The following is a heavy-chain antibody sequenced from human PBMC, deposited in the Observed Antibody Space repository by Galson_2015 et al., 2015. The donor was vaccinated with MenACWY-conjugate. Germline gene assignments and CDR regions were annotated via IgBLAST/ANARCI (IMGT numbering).Heavy chain of an antibody. D-gene: IGHD3-10*01. CDR1: GFTFRNYG. CDR2: IKRERVEK. Sequence: SLRLSCAASGFTFRNYGMNWVRQAPGKGLEWVSSIKRERVEKYYIDSVKGRFNISRDNAKNLVFLEMSNLRVEDTAVYYCVGSRCSISAGRASFLVVWGIDTTVIVAS. J-gene: IGHJ6*04. CDR3: VGSRCSISAGRASFLVV. V-gene: IGHV3-7*01.